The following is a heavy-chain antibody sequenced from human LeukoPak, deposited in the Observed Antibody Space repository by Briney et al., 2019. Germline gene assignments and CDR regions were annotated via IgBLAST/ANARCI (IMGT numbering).Heavy chain of an antibody. CDR3: ARVELYASGWYGSVDY. CDR2: ISYDGTNK. Sequence: GGSLRLSCVASGFTFSSYGMHWVRQAPGNGLEWVAVISYDGTNKYYADSVRGRFTISRDNSKNTLYLQMDSLRTEDTAVYYCARVELYASGWYGSVDYWGQGTLVAVSS. D-gene: IGHD6-19*01. V-gene: IGHV3-30*03. J-gene: IGHJ4*02. CDR1: GFTFSSYG.